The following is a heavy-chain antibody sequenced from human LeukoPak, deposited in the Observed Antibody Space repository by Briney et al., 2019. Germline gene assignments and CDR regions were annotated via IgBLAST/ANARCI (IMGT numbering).Heavy chain of an antibody. J-gene: IGHJ1*01. CDR1: GGSISGYY. CDR2: IYDSGST. Sequence: PSETLSLTCTVSGGSISGYYWSWIRQPPGKGLEWIGYIYDSGSTNYNPSLKSRVTISVDTSKNQFSLKLSSATAADTAVYYCARDLLSSSWVYFQHWGQGTLVTVSS. D-gene: IGHD6-13*01. CDR3: ARDLLSSSWVYFQH. V-gene: IGHV4-59*01.